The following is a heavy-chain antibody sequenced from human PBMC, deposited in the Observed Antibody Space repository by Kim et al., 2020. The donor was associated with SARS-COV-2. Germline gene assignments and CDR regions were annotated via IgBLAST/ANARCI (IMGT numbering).Heavy chain of an antibody. V-gene: IGHV1-2*02. Sequence: SGATNYAQEFQDRITWTRKTSISTGYMELNRLTSDDTAVYYCARDQGGLDVWGQGTTVTVSS. CDR2: SGAT. J-gene: IGHJ6*02. CDR3: ARDQGGLDV.